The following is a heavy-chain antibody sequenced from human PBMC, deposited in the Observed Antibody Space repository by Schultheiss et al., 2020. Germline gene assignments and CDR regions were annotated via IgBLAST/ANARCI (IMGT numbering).Heavy chain of an antibody. D-gene: IGHD2-8*01. V-gene: IGHV1-2*02. CDR2: MNPNSGNT. J-gene: IGHJ3*02. CDR1: GYTFTGNY. Sequence: ASVKVSCEASGYTFTGNYMHWVRQAPGQGLEWMGWMNPNSGNTGYAQKFQGRVTITRDTSASTAYMELSRLRSDDTAVYYCARGVYAFDIWGQGTLVTVSS. CDR3: ARGVYAFDI.